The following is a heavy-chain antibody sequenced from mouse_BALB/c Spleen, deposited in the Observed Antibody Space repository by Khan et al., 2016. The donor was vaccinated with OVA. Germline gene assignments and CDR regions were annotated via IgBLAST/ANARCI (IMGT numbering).Heavy chain of an antibody. D-gene: IGHD2-12*01. Sequence: VQLKQSGTVLVRPGASVKMSCKASGYRFTSYWMYWVKQRPGQGLEWLGGIYPGNSDSNYNHNSKGKTRLTTATTTSTVYMELSSLTNEASAVYYCSRGDYSSIAYWGQGTLVTVSA. J-gene: IGHJ3*01. CDR3: SRGDYSSIAY. CDR1: GYRFTSYW. CDR2: IYPGNSDS. V-gene: IGHV1-5*01.